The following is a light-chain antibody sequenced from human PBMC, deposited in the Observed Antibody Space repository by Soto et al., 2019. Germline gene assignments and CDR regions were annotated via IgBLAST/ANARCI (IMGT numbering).Light chain of an antibody. CDR2: WAS. CDR1: QTILYSSNNKNY. Sequence: DIVMTQSPDSLAVSLGERATINCRSSQTILYSSNNKNYSAWYQQKPGQPPELLISWASTRDSGVPDRFSGSGSGTDFTLTISSLQAEDVAVYCCQQYYGTPYTFGQGTRLEIK. J-gene: IGKJ2*01. V-gene: IGKV4-1*01. CDR3: QQYYGTPYT.